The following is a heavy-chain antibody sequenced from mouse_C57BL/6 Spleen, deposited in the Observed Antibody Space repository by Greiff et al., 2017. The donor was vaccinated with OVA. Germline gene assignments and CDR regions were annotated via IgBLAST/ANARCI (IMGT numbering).Heavy chain of an antibody. D-gene: IGHD2-5*01. CDR3: ARAYYSNYDFFYAMDY. J-gene: IGHJ4*01. V-gene: IGHV1-26*01. CDR1: GYTFTDYY. CDR2: INPNNGGT. Sequence: EVKLQQSGPELVKPGASVKISCKASGYTFTDYYMNWVKQSHGKSLEWIGDINPNNGGTSYNQKFKGKATLTVDKSSSTAYMELRSLTSEDSAVYYCARAYYSNYDFFYAMDYWGQGTSVTVSS.